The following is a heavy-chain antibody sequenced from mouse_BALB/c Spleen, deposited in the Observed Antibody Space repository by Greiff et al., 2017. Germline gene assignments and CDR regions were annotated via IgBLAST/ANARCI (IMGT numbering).Heavy chain of an antibody. CDR3: AREGGYGNYAMDY. Sequence: LQESGAELMKPGASVKISCKATGYTFSSYWIEWVKQRPGHGLEWIGEILPGSGSTNYNEKFKGKATFTADTSSNTAYMQLSSLTSEDSAVYYCAREGGYGNYAMDYWGQGTSVTVSS. CDR2: ILPGSGST. V-gene: IGHV1-9*01. CDR1: GYTFSSYW. D-gene: IGHD2-1*01. J-gene: IGHJ4*01.